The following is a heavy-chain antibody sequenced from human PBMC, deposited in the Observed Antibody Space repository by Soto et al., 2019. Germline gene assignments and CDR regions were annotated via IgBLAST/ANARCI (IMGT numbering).Heavy chain of an antibody. J-gene: IGHJ4*02. D-gene: IGHD6-13*01. CDR2: INWNCGRV. CDR1: GFTFDDYA. CDR3: AKDCWSEPGVVDS. V-gene: IGHV3-9*01. Sequence: EVQLVESGGGLIQPGRSLRLSCAASGFTFDDYAMHWGRQAPWKGLEGVSGINWNCGRVCYADSVKDRFTNSRENAKNSLYLQMDSLRPDDTAFYYCAKDCWSEPGVVDSWGQGTLVTVSS.